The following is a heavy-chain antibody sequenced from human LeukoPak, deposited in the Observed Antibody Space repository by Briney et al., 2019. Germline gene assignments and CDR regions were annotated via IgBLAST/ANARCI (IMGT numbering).Heavy chain of an antibody. CDR1: GYTLTELS. Sequence: ASVKVSCKVSGYTLTELSMHWVRQAPGKGLEWMGGFDPEDGETIYAQKFQGRVTMTEDTSTDTAYMELSSLRSEDTAVYYCATGGIRHSSVEGFDYWGQGTLVTVSS. CDR2: FDPEDGET. D-gene: IGHD6-25*01. CDR3: ATGGIRHSSVEGFDY. V-gene: IGHV1-24*01. J-gene: IGHJ4*02.